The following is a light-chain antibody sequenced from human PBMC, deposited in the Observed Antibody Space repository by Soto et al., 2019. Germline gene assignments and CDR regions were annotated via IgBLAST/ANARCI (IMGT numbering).Light chain of an antibody. J-gene: IGLJ1*01. V-gene: IGLV2-14*01. Sequence: QSALTQPASVSGSPGQSVTISCTGTSSDVGGYNFVSWYLQYPGKAPKLLIYGVSNRPSGASDRFSGSKSDNTASLTISGLQAEDEGDYYCCSYARGSTYVFGTGTKVTVL. CDR1: SSDVGGYNF. CDR2: GVS. CDR3: CSYARGSTYV.